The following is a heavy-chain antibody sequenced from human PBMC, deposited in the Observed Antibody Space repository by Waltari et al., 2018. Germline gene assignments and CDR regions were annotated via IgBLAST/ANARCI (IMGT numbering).Heavy chain of an antibody. CDR1: GYTFTSYA. CDR2: INTNTGNP. V-gene: IGHV7-4-1*02. D-gene: IGHD2-15*01. J-gene: IGHJ6*02. Sequence: QVQLVQSGSELKKPGASVKVSCKASGYTFTSYAMNLLRQAPGQGLEWMGWINTNTGNPTYAQGFTGRFVFSLDTSVSTAYLQISSLKAEDTAVYYCARGVAILIYYYYGMDVWGQGTTVTVSS. CDR3: ARGVAILIYYYYGMDV.